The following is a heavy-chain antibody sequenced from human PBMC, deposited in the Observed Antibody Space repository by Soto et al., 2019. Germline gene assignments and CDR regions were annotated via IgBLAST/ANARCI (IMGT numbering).Heavy chain of an antibody. V-gene: IGHV1-69*02. Sequence: QVQLVQSGAEVKKPGSSVKVSCKASGGTFSSYTISWVRQAPGQGLEWMGRIIPILGIPNYAQKFQGRVTITANKSPSTAYMELSSLRSEDTAVYYCASSPRSGTGVYWGQGTLVTVSS. CDR3: ASSPRSGTGVY. CDR2: IIPILGIP. J-gene: IGHJ4*02. CDR1: GGTFSSYT. D-gene: IGHD3-10*01.